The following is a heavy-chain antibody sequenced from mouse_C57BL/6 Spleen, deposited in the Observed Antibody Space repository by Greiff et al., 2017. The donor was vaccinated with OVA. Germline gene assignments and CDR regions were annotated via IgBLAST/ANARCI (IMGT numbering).Heavy chain of an antibody. D-gene: IGHD2-14*01. CDR1: GYTFTSYW. V-gene: IGHV1-61*01. CDR3: ARYYRGAMDY. CDR2: IYPSDSET. Sequence: QVQLQQPGAELVRPGSSVKLSCKASGYTFTSYWMDWVKQRPGQGLEWIGNIYPSDSETHYNQKFKDKATLTVDKSSSTAYMQLSSLTSEDSAVYYSARYYRGAMDYWGQGTSVTVSS. J-gene: IGHJ4*01.